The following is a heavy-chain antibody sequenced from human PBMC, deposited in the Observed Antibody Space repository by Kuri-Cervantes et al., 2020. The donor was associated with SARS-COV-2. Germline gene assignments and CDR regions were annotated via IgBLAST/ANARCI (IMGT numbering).Heavy chain of an antibody. J-gene: IGHJ3*02. CDR3: ARGFLTWWGLGAFDI. Sequence: GESLKISCAASGFTVSSNYMSWVRQAPGKGLEWVSVIYSGGSTYYADSVKGRFTISRDNSKNTLYLQMNSLRAEDTAVYYCARGFLTWWGLGAFDIWGQGTMVTDSS. CDR1: GFTVSSNY. D-gene: IGHD3-3*01. V-gene: IGHV3-66*01. CDR2: IYSGGST.